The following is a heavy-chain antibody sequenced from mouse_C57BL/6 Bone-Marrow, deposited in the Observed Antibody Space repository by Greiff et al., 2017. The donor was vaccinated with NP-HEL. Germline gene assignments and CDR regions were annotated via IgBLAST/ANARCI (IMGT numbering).Heavy chain of an antibody. V-gene: IGHV5-9-1*02. D-gene: IGHD1-1*01. CDR3: TRVGYGSSHWYFDV. CDR1: GFTFSSYA. J-gene: IGHJ1*03. CDR2: ISSGGDYI. Sequence: EVKLVESGEGLVKPGGSLKLSCAASGFTFSSYAMSWVRQTPEKRLEWVAYISSGGDYIYYADTVKGRFTISRDNARNTLYLQMSSLKSEDTAMYYCTRVGYGSSHWYFDVWGTGTTGTVSS.